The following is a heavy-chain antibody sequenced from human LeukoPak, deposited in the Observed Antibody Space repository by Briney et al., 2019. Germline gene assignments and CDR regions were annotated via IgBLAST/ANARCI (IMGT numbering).Heavy chain of an antibody. CDR1: GYTFTGYY. CDR2: INPNSGGT. V-gene: IGHV1-2*02. D-gene: IGHD3-3*01. J-gene: IGHJ6*02. Sequence: ASVKVSCKASGYTFTGYYMHWVRQAPGQGLEWMGWINPNSGGTNYAQKFQGRVTMTRDTSISTAYMELSRLRSDDTAVYYCARGRVTIFGTYYGMDVWGQGTTVTVSS. CDR3: ARGRVTIFGTYYGMDV.